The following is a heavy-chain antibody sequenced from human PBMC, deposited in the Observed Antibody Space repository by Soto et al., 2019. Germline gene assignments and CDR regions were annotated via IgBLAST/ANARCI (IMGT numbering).Heavy chain of an antibody. CDR3: ARGGLEPFDY. D-gene: IGHD1-1*01. V-gene: IGHV3-74*01. CDR2: ISAYGRI. Sequence: GSLRLSCAATGFTFGNYWMHWVRQAPGKGLVLVSRISAYGRINYADSVKGRFTISRDDAKSELYPQMNTLRAEDTAVYYCARGGLEPFDYWGQGVLVTVSS. CDR1: GFTFGNYW. J-gene: IGHJ4*02.